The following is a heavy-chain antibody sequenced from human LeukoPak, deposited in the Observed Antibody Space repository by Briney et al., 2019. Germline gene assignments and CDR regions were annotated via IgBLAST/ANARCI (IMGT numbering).Heavy chain of an antibody. CDR3: ARMYFDFWSHPGSVPFEI. Sequence: SETLSLTCPMSGDSSDHENYYWAWIRQPPGKGLEWVGTVFYIGTTYYNSSLESRATISVDQSKKQFPLRLTSVTAADTGVYYCARMYFDFWSHPGSVPFEIWGQGTVVVVSS. D-gene: IGHD3-3*01. CDR2: VFYIGTT. V-gene: IGHV4-39*01. J-gene: IGHJ3*02. CDR1: GDSSDHENYY.